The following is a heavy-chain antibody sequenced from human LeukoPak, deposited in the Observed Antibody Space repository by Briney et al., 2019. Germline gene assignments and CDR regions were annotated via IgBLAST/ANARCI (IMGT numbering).Heavy chain of an antibody. CDR2: VTDTGGNT. D-gene: IGHD2-15*01. CDR1: GFTFSSYA. V-gene: IGHV3-23*01. Sequence: GGSLRLSCAASGFTFSSYAMTWVRQAPVKGLEWLSVVTDTGGNTYHADSVKGRFTISRDNSKNTVYLEMNSLRVEDSAVYYCAKGTVRSCSGPSCYPLDSWGQGTLVTVSS. J-gene: IGHJ4*02. CDR3: AKGTVRSCSGPSCYPLDS.